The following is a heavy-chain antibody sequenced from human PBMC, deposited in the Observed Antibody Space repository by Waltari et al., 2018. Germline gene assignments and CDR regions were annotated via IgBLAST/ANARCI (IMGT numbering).Heavy chain of an antibody. J-gene: IGHJ4*02. CDR2: IYSDESI. V-gene: IGHV3-66*02. Sequence: VQLVESGGGLVQPGGSLRLSWDVSGVSFTPTYMIWVRQAPGRALEWVAVIYSDESIYYDDSVRGRFTNSRDSSKNTLYLQLNSLRTEDTAVYYCAKVEYSSSSAFNYWGQGILVTVSS. CDR3: AKVEYSSSSAFNY. D-gene: IGHD6-6*01. CDR1: GVSFTPTY.